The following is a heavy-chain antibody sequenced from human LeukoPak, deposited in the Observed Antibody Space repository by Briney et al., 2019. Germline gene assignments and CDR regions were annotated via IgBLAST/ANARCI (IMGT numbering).Heavy chain of an antibody. Sequence: GGSPRLSCAASGFTFSSYWMSWVRQAPGKGLEWVANINQDGSEKNYVDSVKGRFTISRDNAKNTLFLQMNSLRAEDTAVYYCAKQEGWELGDYYVDHWGRGTLVTVSS. V-gene: IGHV3-7*03. D-gene: IGHD4-23*01. CDR1: GFTFSSYW. CDR3: AKQEGWELGDYYVDH. CDR2: INQDGSEK. J-gene: IGHJ4*02.